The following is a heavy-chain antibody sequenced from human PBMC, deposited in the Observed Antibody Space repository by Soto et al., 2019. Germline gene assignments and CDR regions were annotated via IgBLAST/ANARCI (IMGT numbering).Heavy chain of an antibody. CDR3: AKGTRIVGATLVLDY. Sequence: ASVKVSCKASGYTFTGYYMHWVRQAPGQGLEWMGWINPNSGGTNYAQKFQGRVTMTRDTSISTAYMELNSLRAEDTAVYYCAKGTRIVGATLVLDYWGQGTLVTVSS. J-gene: IGHJ4*02. V-gene: IGHV1-2*02. CDR1: GYTFTGYY. D-gene: IGHD1-26*01. CDR2: INPNSGGT.